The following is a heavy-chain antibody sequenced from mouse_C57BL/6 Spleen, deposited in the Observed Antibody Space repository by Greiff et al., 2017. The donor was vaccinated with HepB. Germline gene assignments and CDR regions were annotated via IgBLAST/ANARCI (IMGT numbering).Heavy chain of an antibody. D-gene: IGHD1-1*01. Sequence: QVQLKESGAELVRPGASVTLSCKASGYTFTDYEMHWVKQTPVHGLEWIGAIDPETGGTAYNQKFKGKAILTADKSSSTAYMELRSLTSEDSAVYYCAYYYGSGVTGYFDVWGTGTTVTVSS. CDR2: IDPETGGT. CDR1: GYTFTDYE. J-gene: IGHJ1*03. CDR3: AYYYGSGVTGYFDV. V-gene: IGHV1-15*01.